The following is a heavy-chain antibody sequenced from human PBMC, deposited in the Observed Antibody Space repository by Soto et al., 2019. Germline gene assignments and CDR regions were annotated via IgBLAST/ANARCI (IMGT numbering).Heavy chain of an antibody. CDR1: GGSISSYY. D-gene: IGHD3-10*01. CDR3: ARERLVRGVRSFDY. J-gene: IGHJ4*02. V-gene: IGHV4-59*01. Sequence: QVQLQESGPGLVKPSETLSLTCTVSGGSISSYYWSWIRQPPGKGLEWIGYIYYSGSTNYNPSLKSRVTISVDTSKNQFSLKLSSVTAADTVVYYCARERLVRGVRSFDYWGQGTLVTVSS. CDR2: IYYSGST.